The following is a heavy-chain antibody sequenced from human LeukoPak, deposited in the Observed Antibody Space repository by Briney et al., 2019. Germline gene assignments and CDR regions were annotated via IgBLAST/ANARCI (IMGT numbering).Heavy chain of an antibody. J-gene: IGHJ4*02. CDR2: ISWNSGSI. V-gene: IGHV3-9*01. CDR3: ARRNYDILTGLLDY. D-gene: IGHD3-9*01. CDR1: GFTFDDYA. Sequence: GGSLRLSCAASGFTFDDYAMHWVRQAPGKGLEWVSGISWNSGSIGYADSVEGRFTISRDNAKNSLYLQMNSLRAEDTAVYYCARRNYDILTGLLDYWGQGTLVTVSS.